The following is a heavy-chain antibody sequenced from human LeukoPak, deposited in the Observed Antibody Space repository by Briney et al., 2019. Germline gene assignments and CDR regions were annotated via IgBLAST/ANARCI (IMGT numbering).Heavy chain of an antibody. V-gene: IGHV3-11*04. CDR1: GFTFSDYY. CDR3: ARVRTIFGVVIPEFDY. D-gene: IGHD3-3*01. Sequence: GGSLRLSCAASGFTFSDYYMSWIRQAPGKGLEWVSYISSIGSTIYYADSVKGRFTIARDNAKHSLYLQMNSLSAEDTAVYYCARVRTIFGVVIPEFDYWGQGTLVTVSS. CDR2: ISSIGSTI. J-gene: IGHJ4*02.